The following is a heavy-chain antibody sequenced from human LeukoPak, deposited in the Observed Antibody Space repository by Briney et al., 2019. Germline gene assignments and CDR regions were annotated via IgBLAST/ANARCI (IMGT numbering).Heavy chain of an antibody. CDR2: MNPNSGNT. Sequence: GASVKVSCKASAYTFTSYDINWGRQATGQGLEWMGWMNPNSGNTGYAQKFQGRVTMTRNTSISTAYMELSSLRSEDTAVYYCARLDDSGAFDIWGQGTMVTVSS. J-gene: IGHJ3*02. V-gene: IGHV1-8*01. CDR3: ARLDDSGAFDI. D-gene: IGHD3-22*01. CDR1: AYTFTSYD.